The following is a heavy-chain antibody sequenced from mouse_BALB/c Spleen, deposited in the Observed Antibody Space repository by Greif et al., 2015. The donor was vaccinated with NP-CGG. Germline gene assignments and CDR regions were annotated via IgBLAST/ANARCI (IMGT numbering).Heavy chain of an antibody. CDR3: ARDYSGSSSYFDY. D-gene: IGHD1-1*01. J-gene: IGHJ2*01. CDR2: ISNLAYSI. CDR1: GSTFSGYG. V-gene: IGHV5-15*02. Sequence: EVKLVESGGGLVQPGGSRKLSCAASGSTFSGYGMAWVRQAPGKGPEWVAFISNLAYSIYYADTVTGRFTISRENAKNTLYLEMSSLRSEDTAMYSCARDYSGSSSYFDYWGQGTPLTVSS.